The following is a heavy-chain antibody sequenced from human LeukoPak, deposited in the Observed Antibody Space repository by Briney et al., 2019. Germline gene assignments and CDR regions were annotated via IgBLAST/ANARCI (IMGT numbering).Heavy chain of an antibody. Sequence: ASVKVSCKASGYTFTSYDINWVRQAPGQGVEWMGWMNPNSGNTGYAQKFQGRVTMTRNTSISTAYMQLSILRSEDTAVYYCARGYHRYYYGSGRWYNWFDPWGQGTLVTVSS. CDR3: ARGYHRYYYGSGRWYNWFDP. V-gene: IGHV1-8*01. J-gene: IGHJ5*02. D-gene: IGHD3-10*01. CDR1: GYTFTSYD. CDR2: MNPNSGNT.